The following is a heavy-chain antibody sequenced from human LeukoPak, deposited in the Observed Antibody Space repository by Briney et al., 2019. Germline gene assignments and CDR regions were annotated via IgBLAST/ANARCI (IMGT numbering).Heavy chain of an antibody. CDR2: ISSSISYI. CDR1: GFTFSDYG. D-gene: IGHD1-26*01. V-gene: IGHV3-21*01. Sequence: GRSLRLSCGVSGFTFSDYGIQWVRLAPGKGLEWVSSISSSISYIYYADAEKGRFTISRDNAKNSLYLQMNSLRAEDTAVYYCARDGGSNYHYYYGMDVWGQGTTVTVSS. J-gene: IGHJ6*02. CDR3: ARDGGSNYHYYYGMDV.